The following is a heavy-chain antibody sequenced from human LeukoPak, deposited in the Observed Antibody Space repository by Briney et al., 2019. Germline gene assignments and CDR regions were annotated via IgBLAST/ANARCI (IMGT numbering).Heavy chain of an antibody. CDR2: IYYSGST. V-gene: IGHV4-39*01. CDR1: GGSISGSSYY. Sequence: SETLSLTCTVSGGSISGSSYYWGWIRQPPGKGLEWIGSIYYSGSTYYNPSLKSRVTISVDTSKNQFSLKLSSVTAADTAVYYCARHLSSGWYNPYYGMDVWGQGTTVTVSS. D-gene: IGHD6-19*01. CDR3: ARHLSSGWYNPYYGMDV. J-gene: IGHJ6*02.